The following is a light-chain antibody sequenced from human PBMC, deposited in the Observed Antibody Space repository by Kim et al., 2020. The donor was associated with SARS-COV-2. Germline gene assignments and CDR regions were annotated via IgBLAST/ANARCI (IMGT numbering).Light chain of an antibody. V-gene: IGKV3-20*01. J-gene: IGKJ1*01. Sequence: SPGERATLSCRASQSVSRSFLAWYQQKPGQAPRLLIYGASSRATGIPDRFSGSGSGTDFTLTISRLEPEDFAVYYCQQYGNSPTAFGQGTKVDIK. CDR1: QSVSRSF. CDR2: GAS. CDR3: QQYGNSPTA.